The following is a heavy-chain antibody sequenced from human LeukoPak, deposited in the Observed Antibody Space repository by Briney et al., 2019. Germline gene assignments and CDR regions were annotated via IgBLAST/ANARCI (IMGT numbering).Heavy chain of an antibody. CDR3: ARGQASYGIDY. V-gene: IGHV4-31*03. CDR1: GGSISSGGYY. CDR2: IYYSGST. Sequence: PSQTLSLTCTVSGGSISSGGYYWSWIRQHPGKGLEWIGYIYYSGSTYYNPSLKSRVSISVDTSKNQFSLKLSSVTAADTAVYYCARGQASYGIDYWGQGTLVTVSS. D-gene: IGHD2-8*01. J-gene: IGHJ4*02.